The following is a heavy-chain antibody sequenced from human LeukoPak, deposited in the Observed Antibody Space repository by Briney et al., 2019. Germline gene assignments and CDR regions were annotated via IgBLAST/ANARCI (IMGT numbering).Heavy chain of an antibody. Sequence: SETLSLTCTVYSGSIRTYYWGWGWQPPGKGLEWIGYIYNSGGTNFTPALKSRVTMSVATSKTQFSLKLSSVTAADTAVYYCARNLDGLNLFDYWGERALVTASS. J-gene: IGHJ4*02. V-gene: IGHV4-59*01. CDR2: IYNSGGT. CDR3: ARNLDGLNLFDY. D-gene: IGHD5-24*01. CDR1: SGSIRTYY.